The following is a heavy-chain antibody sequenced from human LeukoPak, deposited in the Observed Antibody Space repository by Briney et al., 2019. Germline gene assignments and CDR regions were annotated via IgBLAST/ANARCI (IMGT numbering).Heavy chain of an antibody. V-gene: IGHV1-2*02. J-gene: IGHJ1*01. CDR3: ARDGYNFAEYFQH. D-gene: IGHD5-24*01. CDR1: GYSFTSHY. Sequence: ASVKVSCEASGYSFTSHYMHWVRQAPGQGLEWMGWINPNSGGTNYAQKFQGRVTMTRDTSISTAYMELSRLRSDDTAVYYCARDGYNFAEYFQHWGQGTLVTVSS. CDR2: INPNSGGT.